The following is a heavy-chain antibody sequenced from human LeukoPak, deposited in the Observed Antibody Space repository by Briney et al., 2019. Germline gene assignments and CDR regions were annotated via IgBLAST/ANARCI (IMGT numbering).Heavy chain of an antibody. Sequence: GESLQISSKAAGYTFTDYWIAWVRRLPGKELEYMGIVYPRDSDARSWPSFQGQVPISPDKSIDTAYLEWSSLRASDSATYFCARPQYFRIIADAFDVWGQGTMVAVSS. CDR2: VYPRDSDA. V-gene: IGHV5-51*01. CDR1: GYTFTDYW. J-gene: IGHJ3*01. CDR3: ARPQYFRIIADAFDV. D-gene: IGHD2/OR15-2a*01.